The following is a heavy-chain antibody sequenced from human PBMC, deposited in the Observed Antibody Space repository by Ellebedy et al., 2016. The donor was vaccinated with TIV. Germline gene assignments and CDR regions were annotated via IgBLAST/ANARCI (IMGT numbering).Heavy chain of an antibody. CDR3: ARPSAVIERYDAFDI. V-gene: IGHV1-69*04. J-gene: IGHJ3*02. CDR2: IIPLLGIP. Sequence: SVKVSXXASGGTFNSFVITWVRQAPGQGLEWMGRIIPLLGIPKYAQRFQGRVTITADKSTSTASLELSGLRSDDTAIYYCARPSAVIERYDAFDIWGRGTMVTVSS. CDR1: GGTFNSFV. D-gene: IGHD3-22*01.